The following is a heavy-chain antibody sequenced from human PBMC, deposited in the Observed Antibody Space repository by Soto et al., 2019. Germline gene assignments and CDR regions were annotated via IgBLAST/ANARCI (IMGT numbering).Heavy chain of an antibody. V-gene: IGHV3-64*01. CDR2: ISSNGGST. CDR3: ARAGGEGYCSSTSCYVFDY. J-gene: IGHJ4*02. D-gene: IGHD2-2*01. Sequence: GGSLRLSCAASGFTFSSYAMHWVRQAPGKGLEYVSAISSNGGSTYYANSVKGRFTISRDNSKNTLYLQMGSLRAEDMAVYYCARAGGEGYCSSTSCYVFDYWGQGTLGTVSS. CDR1: GFTFSSYA.